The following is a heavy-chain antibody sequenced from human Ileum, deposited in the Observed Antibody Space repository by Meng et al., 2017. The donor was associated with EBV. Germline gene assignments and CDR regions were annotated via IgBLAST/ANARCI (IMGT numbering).Heavy chain of an antibody. CDR1: GFTFSNYY. CDR2: ISSTGSTT. CDR3: VYSSSFH. D-gene: IGHD6-13*01. J-gene: IGHJ4*02. Sequence: QVQRVGSGGGLVKPGGSLRLSCAASGFTFSNYYMNWIRQAPGKGLEWVSFISSTGSTTYYADSVKGRFTVSRDNAKNSLFLQMHSLRAEDTAVYYCVYSSSFHWGQGTLVTVSS. V-gene: IGHV3-11*01.